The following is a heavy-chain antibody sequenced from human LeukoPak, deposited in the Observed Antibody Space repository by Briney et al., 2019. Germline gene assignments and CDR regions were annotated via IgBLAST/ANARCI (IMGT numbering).Heavy chain of an antibody. D-gene: IGHD4-23*01. V-gene: IGHV4-34*01. J-gene: IGHJ3*02. CDR3: ARVPDYGGNDAFDI. Sequence: PSETLSLTCAVYGGSFSGYYWSWIRQPPRKGLEWIGEINHSGSTNYNPSLKSRVTISVDTSKNQFSLKLSSVTAADTAVYYCARVPDYGGNDAFDIWGQGTMVTVSS. CDR1: GGSFSGYY. CDR2: INHSGST.